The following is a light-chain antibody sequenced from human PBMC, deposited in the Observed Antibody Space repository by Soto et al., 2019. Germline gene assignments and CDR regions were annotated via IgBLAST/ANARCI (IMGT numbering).Light chain of an antibody. V-gene: IGKV4-1*01. CDR3: QLYYFTPT. J-gene: IGKJ1*01. Sequence: IVMTQSPDSLAVSLGERATINCKSSQSVLYSSNNKNYIAWYQQKTGQPPKLLIYWASTRASGVPDRIIGSGSGTDYTLSISSLEAEDVAVNHCQLYYFTPTFGKGTKV. CDR2: WAS. CDR1: QSVLYSSNNKNY.